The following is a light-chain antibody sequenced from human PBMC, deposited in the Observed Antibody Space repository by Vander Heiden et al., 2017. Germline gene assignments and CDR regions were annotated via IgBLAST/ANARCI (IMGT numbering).Light chain of an antibody. CDR2: DAS. J-gene: IGKJ4*01. V-gene: IGKV3-11*01. Sequence: EIVLTQSPAILSLSPGNRATLSCRASQNISSYLAWYQKRPGQAPRLLIYDASNRATGIPARFSGSGSGTDFTLTISSLEPEDFATYYCQQRSNWPSFGGGTKVEI. CDR1: QNISSY. CDR3: QQRSNWPS.